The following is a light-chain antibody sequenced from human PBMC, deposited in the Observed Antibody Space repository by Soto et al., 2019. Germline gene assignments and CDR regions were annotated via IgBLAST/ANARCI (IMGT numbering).Light chain of an antibody. CDR3: LQHNSYPFT. CDR2: AAS. CDR1: QDIRSD. Sequence: DIQMTQSPSSLSASVGDRVTITCRASQDIRSDLGGFQQKPGKAPKRLIYAASTLESGVPSRFSGSRSGTEFTLTISSLQPEDFATYYCLQHNSYPFTFGPGTKVDIK. V-gene: IGKV1-17*01. J-gene: IGKJ3*01.